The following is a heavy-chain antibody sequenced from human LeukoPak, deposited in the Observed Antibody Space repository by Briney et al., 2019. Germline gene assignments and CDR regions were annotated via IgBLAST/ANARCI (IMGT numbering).Heavy chain of an antibody. D-gene: IGHD2-15*01. V-gene: IGHV3-7*01. CDR2: IKQDGSEK. CDR3: ARDTVDCSGGSCYLYYYYYYMDV. J-gene: IGHJ6*03. Sequence: GGSLRLSCAASGFTFSSYWMSWVRQAPGKGLEWVANIKQDGSEKYYVDSVKGRFTTSRDNAKNSLYLQMNSLRAEDTAVYYCARDTVDCSGGSCYLYYYYYYMDVWGKGTTVTVSS. CDR1: GFTFSSYW.